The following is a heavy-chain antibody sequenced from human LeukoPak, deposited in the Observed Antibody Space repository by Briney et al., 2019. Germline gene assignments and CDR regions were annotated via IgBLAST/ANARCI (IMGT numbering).Heavy chain of an antibody. D-gene: IGHD5-18*01. CDR3: ARRRGYSYRGYYFDY. CDR2: ISAYNGNT. V-gene: IGHV1-18*01. CDR1: GYTFTSYG. J-gene: IGHJ4*02. Sequence: ASVKVSCKASGYTFTSYGISWVRQAPGQGLEWMGWISAYNGNTNYAQKLQGRVTMTTDTSTSTAYMELRSLRSDDTAVYYCARRRGYSYRGYYFDYWGQGTLVTVSS.